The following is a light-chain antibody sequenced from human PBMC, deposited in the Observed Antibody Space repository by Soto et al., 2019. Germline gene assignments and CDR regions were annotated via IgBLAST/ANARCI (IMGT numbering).Light chain of an antibody. V-gene: IGKV4-1*01. CDR1: QSVLYSSNNKNY. J-gene: IGKJ5*01. CDR2: WAS. CDR3: QQRSNWPST. Sequence: DIVMTQSPDSLAVSLGERATINCKSSQSVLYSSNNKNYLAWYQQKPGQPPKLLIYWASTRESGVPDRFSGSGSGTDFTLTISSLEPEDFAVYYCQQRSNWPSTFGQGTRLEIK.